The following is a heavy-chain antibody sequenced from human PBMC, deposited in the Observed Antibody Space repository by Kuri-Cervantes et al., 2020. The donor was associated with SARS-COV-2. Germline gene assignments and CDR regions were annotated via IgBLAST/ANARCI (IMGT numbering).Heavy chain of an antibody. CDR1: GFTFDDYG. D-gene: IGHD4/OR15-4a*01. V-gene: IGHV3-20*01. CDR3: ARHWRATIAEPFDA. J-gene: IGHJ5*02. CDR2: INWNGGTT. Sequence: GESLKISCAVSGFTFDDYGMSWVRQAPGKGLEWVSGINWNGGTTGYADSVKGRCTISRDNAKSALFLQANSLRAEDTAFYHCARHWRATIAEPFDAWGQGTLVTVSS.